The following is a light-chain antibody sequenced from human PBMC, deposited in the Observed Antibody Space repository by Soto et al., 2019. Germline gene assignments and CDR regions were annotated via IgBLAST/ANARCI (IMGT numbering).Light chain of an antibody. CDR1: QSISNY. CDR3: QQSNSTPIS. CDR2: GAS. V-gene: IGKV1-39*01. Sequence: DIQMTQSPSSLSASVGDRVIITCRASQSISNYLNWYQHKPGKAPKLLIYGASSLQSGVPSRFSGSGSGTDFTLTISTLQPEDFAAYYCQQSNSTPISFGQWTRLEI. J-gene: IGKJ5*01.